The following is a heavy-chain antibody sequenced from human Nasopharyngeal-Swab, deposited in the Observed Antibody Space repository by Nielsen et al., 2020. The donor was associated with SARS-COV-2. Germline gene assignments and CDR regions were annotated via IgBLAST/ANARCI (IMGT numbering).Heavy chain of an antibody. D-gene: IGHD5-18*01. CDR2: ISYDGSNK. Sequence: LSWAASGVAFSSYGMHWVRQAPGKGLEWVAVISYDGSNKYYADSVKGRFTISRDNSKNTLYLQMNSLRAEDTAVYYCAKDYSYGYSDYYYYYMDVWGKGTTVTVSS. CDR1: GVAFSSYG. V-gene: IGHV3-30*18. CDR3: AKDYSYGYSDYYYYYMDV. J-gene: IGHJ6*03.